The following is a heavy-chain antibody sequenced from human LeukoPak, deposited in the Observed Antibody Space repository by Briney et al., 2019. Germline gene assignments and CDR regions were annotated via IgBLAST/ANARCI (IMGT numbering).Heavy chain of an antibody. CDR1: GFTFSSYS. CDR3: VKRSGVAGSRQWYFDY. CDR2: VVSNGGTT. Sequence: PGGSLRLSCAASGFTFSSYSMSWVRQAPGKGLEWVSAVVSNGGTTYYADSVKGRFTISRDNSKNTLYLQMNSLRVEDTAVYICVKRSGVAGSRQWYFDYWGQGTLVTVSS. J-gene: IGHJ4*02. V-gene: IGHV3-23*01. D-gene: IGHD6-19*01.